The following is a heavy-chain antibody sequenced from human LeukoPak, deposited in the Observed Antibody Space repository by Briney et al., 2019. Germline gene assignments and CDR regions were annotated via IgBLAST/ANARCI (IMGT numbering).Heavy chain of an antibody. D-gene: IGHD6-19*01. CDR2: IYYSGST. CDR3: AREYRSGVDY. CDR1: GGSISSYY. Sequence: SETLSLTCTVSGGSISSYYWNWIRQPPGKGLEWIGYIYYSGSTNYNPSLKSRVTISVDTSKNQFSLKLSSVIAADTAVYYCAREYRSGVDYWGQGTLVTVSS. V-gene: IGHV4-59*01. J-gene: IGHJ4*02.